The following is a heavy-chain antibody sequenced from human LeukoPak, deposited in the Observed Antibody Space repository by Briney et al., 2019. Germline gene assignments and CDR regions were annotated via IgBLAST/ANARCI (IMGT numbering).Heavy chain of an antibody. CDR2: IIPIFGTA. V-gene: IGHV1-69*15. J-gene: IGHJ3*02. Sequence: SVKVSCKASGGTFSSYAISWVRQAPGQGLEWMGRIIPIFGTANYAQKFQGRVTITADESTSTAYMELSSLRSEDTAVYYCARLGYCSSTSCLDAFDIWGQGTMVTVSS. D-gene: IGHD2-2*01. CDR1: GGTFSSYA. CDR3: ARLGYCSSTSCLDAFDI.